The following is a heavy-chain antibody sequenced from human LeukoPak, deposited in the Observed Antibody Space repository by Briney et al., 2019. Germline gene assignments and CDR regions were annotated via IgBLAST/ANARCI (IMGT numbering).Heavy chain of an antibody. V-gene: IGHV4-34*01. J-gene: IGHJ5*02. CDR1: GGSFSGYY. CDR3: ERLTGHGSGSYRRGWFDA. Sequence: SETLSLTCAVYGGSFSGYYWSWIRHPPGKGREWIGYINHSGSTNYNPPRKSRVTIPVDTSKNQFSLKLRSVTAADTAVYCCERLTGHGSGSYRRGWFDAWGQGTLVTVSS. CDR2: INHSGST. D-gene: IGHD3-10*01.